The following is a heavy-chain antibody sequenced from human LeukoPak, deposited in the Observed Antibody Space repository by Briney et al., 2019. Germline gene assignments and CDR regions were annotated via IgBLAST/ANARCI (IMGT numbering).Heavy chain of an antibody. V-gene: IGHV3-33*01. J-gene: IGHJ3*02. Sequence: PGGSLRLSCAASGFTLSNYGMHWVRQAPGKGLEWVAVLWNDGSNKYYADSVKGRFTISRDNSKNTLYLQMNSLRGEDTAVYYCARGDSAAQRDGAFDIWGQGTMVTVSS. CDR2: LWNDGSNK. CDR1: GFTLSNYG. D-gene: IGHD6-13*01. CDR3: ARGDSAAQRDGAFDI.